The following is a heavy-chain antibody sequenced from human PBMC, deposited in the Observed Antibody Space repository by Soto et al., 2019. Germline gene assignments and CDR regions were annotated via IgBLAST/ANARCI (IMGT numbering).Heavy chain of an antibody. CDR1: GFTFSSYW. CDR2: IIRDGSST. J-gene: IGHJ6*02. Sequence: EVQLVESGGGLVQPGGSLRLSCAASGFTFSSYWMYWVRQAPGKGLVWISRIIRDGSSTNYADSVKGRFTISRDNAKNTLYLEINSLRAEDTAVYFCGRGGSGIYGMDIWGQGTTVTVSS. CDR3: GRGGSGIYGMDI. V-gene: IGHV3-74*01. D-gene: IGHD6-13*01.